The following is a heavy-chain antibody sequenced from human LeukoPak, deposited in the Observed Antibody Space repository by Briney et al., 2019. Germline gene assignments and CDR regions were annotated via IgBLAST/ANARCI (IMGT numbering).Heavy chain of an antibody. D-gene: IGHD7-27*01. J-gene: IGHJ4*02. CDR3: ARDENWGPDY. V-gene: IGHV1-2*02. Sequence: ASVKLSCKASGFTFTGYYMHWIRQAPGQGLEWMGWIEPNSGGTHYAQDFQGRLTISRDTSISTAYMELSRLSSDDTAMYYCARDENWGPDYWGQGTLVTVSS. CDR2: IEPNSGGT. CDR1: GFTFTGYY.